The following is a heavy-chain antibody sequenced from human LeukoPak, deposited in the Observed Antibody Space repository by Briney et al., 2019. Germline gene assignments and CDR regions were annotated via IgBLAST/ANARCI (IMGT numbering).Heavy chain of an antibody. CDR3: ATGGRIEQWLIQGFDY. D-gene: IGHD6-19*01. CDR2: INYSGST. Sequence: PSETLSLTCTLSGGSISSSIYYWGWIRQPPGKGLEWIGIINYSGSTFYNPSLRSRVTISVDTSKNHFSLKLTSVTAADTAVYYCATGGRIEQWLIQGFDYWGQGTLVTVSS. J-gene: IGHJ4*02. CDR1: GGSISSSIYY. V-gene: IGHV4-39*01.